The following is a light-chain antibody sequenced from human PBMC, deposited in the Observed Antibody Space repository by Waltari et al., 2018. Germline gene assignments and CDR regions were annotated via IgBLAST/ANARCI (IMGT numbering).Light chain of an antibody. J-gene: IGKJ1*01. CDR3: QQYLRLPVT. CDR1: QSVSRS. V-gene: IGKV3-20*01. CDR2: GAS. Sequence: IVLTQSPGTLPLSLGERATLSCRASQSVSRSLAWYQQKPGQAPSLLIYGASTRATGIPDRFSGSGSGTDFSLTISRLEPDDFAVYYCQQYLRLPVTFGQGTTVEI.